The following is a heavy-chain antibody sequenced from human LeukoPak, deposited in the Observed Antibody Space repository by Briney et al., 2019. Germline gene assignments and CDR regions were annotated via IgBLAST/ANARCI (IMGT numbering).Heavy chain of an antibody. CDR2: IYSGGST. Sequence: GGSLRLSCAASGFTVSSNYMSWVRQAPGKGPEWVSVIYSGGSTYYADSVKGRFTISRDNSKNTLYLQMNSLRAEDTAVYYCASPLSSGSYNYWGQGTLVTVSS. J-gene: IGHJ4*02. V-gene: IGHV3-66*01. CDR1: GFTVSSNY. CDR3: ASPLSSGSYNY. D-gene: IGHD1-26*01.